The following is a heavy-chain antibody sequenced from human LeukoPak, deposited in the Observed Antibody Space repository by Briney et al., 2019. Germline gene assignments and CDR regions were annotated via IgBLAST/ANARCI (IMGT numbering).Heavy chain of an antibody. CDR3: ANERSGYYDY. D-gene: IGHD3-22*01. Sequence: SETLSLTYTVSGGSISSGDYYWSWIRQPPGEGLEWIGYIYYSGSTFYSPSLKSRVTISLDTSKNQFSLRLSSVTAADTAVYYCANERSGYYDYWGQGTLVTVSS. CDR1: GGSISSGDYY. V-gene: IGHV4-30-4*08. CDR2: IYYSGST. J-gene: IGHJ4*02.